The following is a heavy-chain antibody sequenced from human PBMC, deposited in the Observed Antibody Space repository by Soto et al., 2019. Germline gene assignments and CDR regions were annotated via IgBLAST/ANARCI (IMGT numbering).Heavy chain of an antibody. D-gene: IGHD3-9*01. CDR2: IIPILGIA. CDR1: GGTFSSYT. Sequence: SVKVSYKASGGTFSSYTISWVRQAPGQGLEWMGRIIPILGIANYAQKFQGRVTITADKSTSTAYMELSSLRSEDTAVYYCARDSYDILTGYPPTYYYYYGMDVWGQGTTVTVSS. CDR3: ARDSYDILTGYPPTYYYYYGMDV. V-gene: IGHV1-69*04. J-gene: IGHJ6*02.